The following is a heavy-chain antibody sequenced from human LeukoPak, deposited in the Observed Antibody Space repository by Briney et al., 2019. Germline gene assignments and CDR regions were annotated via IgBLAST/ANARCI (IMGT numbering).Heavy chain of an antibody. Sequence: GASVKVSCKASGYTFTSYAIIWVRQAPGQGLEWMGGIIPLFGTANYAQKFQGRVTITADESTSTAYMELSSLKSEDTAVYYCARGWDYDSGGRPTAYVYWGQGTLVIVSS. D-gene: IGHD3-22*01. CDR1: GYTFTSYA. CDR2: IIPLFGTA. CDR3: ARGWDYDSGGRPTAYVY. V-gene: IGHV1-69*13. J-gene: IGHJ4*02.